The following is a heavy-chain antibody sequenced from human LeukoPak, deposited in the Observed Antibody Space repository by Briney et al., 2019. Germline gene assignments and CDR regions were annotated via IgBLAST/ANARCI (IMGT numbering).Heavy chain of an antibody. Sequence: ASVKVSGKASGYTFTSYDINWVRQATGQGLEWMGWMNPNSGNTGYAQKFQGRVTMTRNTSISTAYMELSSLRSEDTAVYYCARGVGATTGALYYYYYYMDVWGKGTTVTISS. V-gene: IGHV1-8*01. D-gene: IGHD1-26*01. J-gene: IGHJ6*03. CDR3: ARGVGATTGALYYYYYYMDV. CDR1: GYTFTSYD. CDR2: MNPNSGNT.